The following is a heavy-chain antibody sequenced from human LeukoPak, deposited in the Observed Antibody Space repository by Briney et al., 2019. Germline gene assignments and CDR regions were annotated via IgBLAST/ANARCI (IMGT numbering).Heavy chain of an antibody. CDR1: VFTFSRHW. Sequence: GGALRLSCSASVFTFSRHWMSTVRQAPGKGLEWVTSIRQDGGEEHHVDSVKDRFIISRDNAKNSLSLQMNSLRAEETAMYYCARLLGQSTIYDLWGQGTLVTVSS. J-gene: IGHJ5*02. D-gene: IGHD1-26*01. CDR2: IRQDGGEE. V-gene: IGHV3-7*01. CDR3: ARLLGQSTIYDL.